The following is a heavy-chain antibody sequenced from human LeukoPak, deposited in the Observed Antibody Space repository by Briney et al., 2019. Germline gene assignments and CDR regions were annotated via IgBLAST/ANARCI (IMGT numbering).Heavy chain of an antibody. V-gene: IGHV3-49*04. CDR3: TRGEFDNYCSSTSCHYYFDY. J-gene: IGHJ4*02. CDR2: IRSKAYGGTT. Sequence: GGSLRLSCAASGFTFSSYGMHWVRQAPGKGLEWVGFIRSKAYGGTTEYAASVKGRFTISRDDSKSIAYLQMNSLKTEDTAVYYCTRGEFDNYCSSTSCHYYFDYWGQGTLVTVSS. D-gene: IGHD2-2*01. CDR1: GFTFSSYG.